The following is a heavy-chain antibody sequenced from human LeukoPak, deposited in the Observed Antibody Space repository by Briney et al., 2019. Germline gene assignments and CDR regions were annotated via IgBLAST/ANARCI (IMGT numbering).Heavy chain of an antibody. CDR2: INPSSGTT. Sequence: ASLKVSCQPSVCTLLNYYIYRVRQAPRQALEWMGVINPSSGTTNYAQKIERRVTLTRDTSTSTVYMELSSLRSEDTVVYYCALTNRKGSSYWGEGTLVSVSS. J-gene: IGHJ4*02. D-gene: IGHD3-16*02. CDR1: VCTLLNYY. V-gene: IGHV1-46*01. CDR3: ALTNRKGSSY.